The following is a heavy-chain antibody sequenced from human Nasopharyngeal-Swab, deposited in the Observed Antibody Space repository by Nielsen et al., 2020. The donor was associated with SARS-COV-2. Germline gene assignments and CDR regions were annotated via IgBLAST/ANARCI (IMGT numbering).Heavy chain of an antibody. J-gene: IGHJ6*02. CDR2: ISSSGSTI. Sequence: GESLKISCAASGFTFSSYEMNWVRQAPGKGLEWVSYISSSGSTIYYADSVKGRFTISRDNAKNSLYLQMNSLRAEDTAVYYCARERRPKGHYYYGMDLWGQGTTVTVSS. V-gene: IGHV3-48*03. CDR3: ARERRPKGHYYYGMDL. CDR1: GFTFSSYE.